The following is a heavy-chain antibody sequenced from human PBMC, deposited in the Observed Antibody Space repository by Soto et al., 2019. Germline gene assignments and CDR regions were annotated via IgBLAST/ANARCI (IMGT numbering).Heavy chain of an antibody. CDR3: ARDGLNYYDSRPLDY. J-gene: IGHJ4*02. V-gene: IGHV1-18*01. CDR1: GYTFTSYG. CDR2: ISAYNGNT. D-gene: IGHD3-22*01. Sequence: EASVKVSCKASGYTFTSYGISWVRQAPGQGLEWMGWISAYNGNTNYAQKLQGRVTMTTDTSTSTAYMELRSLRSDDTAVYYCARDGLNYYDSRPLDYWGQGTLVTVSS.